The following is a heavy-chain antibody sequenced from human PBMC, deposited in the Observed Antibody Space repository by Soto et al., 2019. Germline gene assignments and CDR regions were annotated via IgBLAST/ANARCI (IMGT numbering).Heavy chain of an antibody. D-gene: IGHD3-10*01. CDR2: IYPGDSQT. V-gene: IGHV5-51*01. CDR3: ARYSSGNGPDY. J-gene: IGHJ4*02. Sequence: LKIYGKGSGYSFTNYWIGWVRQMPGKGLEWVAIIYPGDSQTRYSPSFQGQVTISVDKSISTAYLQWSSLKASVTVIYYCARYSSGNGPDYWGKGTLVPVS. CDR1: GYSFTNYW.